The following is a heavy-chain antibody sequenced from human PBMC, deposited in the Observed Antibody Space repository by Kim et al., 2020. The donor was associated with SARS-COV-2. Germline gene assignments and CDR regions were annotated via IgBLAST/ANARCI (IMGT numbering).Heavy chain of an antibody. V-gene: IGHV4-39*07. Sequence: SETLSLTCTVSGGSISSSSYYWGWIRQPPGKGLEWIGSIYYSGSTYYNPSLKSRVTISVDTSKNQFSLKLSSVTAADTAVYYCAIKAVAGYFLDYWGQGTLVTVSS. D-gene: IGHD6-19*01. CDR2: IYYSGST. CDR1: GGSISSSSYY. CDR3: AIKAVAGYFLDY. J-gene: IGHJ4*02.